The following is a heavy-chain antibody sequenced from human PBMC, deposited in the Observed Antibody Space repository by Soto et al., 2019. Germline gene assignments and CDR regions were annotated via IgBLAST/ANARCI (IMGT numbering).Heavy chain of an antibody. CDR1: GGTFSSYT. V-gene: IGHV1-69*02. CDR3: ARGPDYGGNSCWFDP. D-gene: IGHD4-17*01. J-gene: IGHJ5*02. CDR2: IIPILGIA. Sequence: QVQLVQSGAEVKKPGSSVKVSCKASGGTFSSYTISWVRQAPGQGLEWMGRIIPILGIANYAQKFQGRVTISADKSTSTAYMELSSLRSEVTAVYYCARGPDYGGNSCWFDPWGQGTLVTVSS.